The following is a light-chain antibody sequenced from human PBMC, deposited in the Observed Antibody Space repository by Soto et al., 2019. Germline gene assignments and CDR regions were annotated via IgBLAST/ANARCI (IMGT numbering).Light chain of an antibody. CDR3: SSFTGGSTSYV. Sequence: QSVLTHPASVSGSPGQPIAISCTGTRGYLRSSDFVSWHQQLSFNAPNLMIYDVSRRPSGVSDRFSGSKSGNTASLIISGLQAEDEADYYCSSFTGGSTSYVFGTGTKVTVL. CDR2: DVS. CDR1: RGYLRSSDF. V-gene: IGLV2-14*01. J-gene: IGLJ1*01.